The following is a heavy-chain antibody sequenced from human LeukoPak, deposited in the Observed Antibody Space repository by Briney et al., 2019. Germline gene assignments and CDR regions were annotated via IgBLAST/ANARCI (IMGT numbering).Heavy chain of an antibody. Sequence: PSQTLSLTCTVSGGSISSGSYYWSWIRQPAGKGLEWIGRIYTCGSTNYNPSLKSRVTISVDTSKNQFSLKLSSVTAADTAVYYCASDQNDVWSGSPVYWGQGTLVTVSS. J-gene: IGHJ4*02. D-gene: IGHD3-3*01. CDR1: GGSISSGSYY. CDR3: ASDQNDVWSGSPVY. CDR2: IYTCGST. V-gene: IGHV4-61*02.